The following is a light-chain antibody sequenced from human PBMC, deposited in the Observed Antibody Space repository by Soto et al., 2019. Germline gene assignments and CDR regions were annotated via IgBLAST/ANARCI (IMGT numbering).Light chain of an antibody. CDR1: QGINNN. V-gene: IGKV1-9*01. J-gene: IGKJ4*01. CDR2: GAF. Sequence: IQLTQSPSSLSASVGDRVTITCRASQGINNNLAWYQQKPGKAPKLLIYGAFTLQSGVPSRFSGSGSGTDFTLTISSLQAEDFATYHCHQVNSYPFTFGGGTKVEIK. CDR3: HQVNSYPFT.